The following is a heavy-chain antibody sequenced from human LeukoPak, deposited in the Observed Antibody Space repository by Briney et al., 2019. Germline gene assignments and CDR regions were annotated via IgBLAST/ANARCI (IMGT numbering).Heavy chain of an antibody. CDR2: ISSSGSTI. CDR3: ARGFVAVAGIRDYYYYMDV. V-gene: IGHV3-11*01. Sequence: GGSLRLSCAASGFTFSDYYMSWIRQAPGKGLEWVSYISSSGSTIYYADSVKGRFTISRDNAKNSLYLQMNSLRAEDTAVYYCARGFVAVAGIRDYYYYMDVWGKGTTVTISS. CDR1: GFTFSDYY. D-gene: IGHD6-19*01. J-gene: IGHJ6*03.